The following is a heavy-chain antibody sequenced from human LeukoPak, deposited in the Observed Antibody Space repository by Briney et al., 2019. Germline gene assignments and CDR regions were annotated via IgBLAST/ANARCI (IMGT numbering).Heavy chain of an antibody. CDR1: GGSISSGSYY. Sequence: SETLSLTCTVSGGSISSGSYYWSWIRQPAGKGLEWIGRIYTSGCTNYNPSLKSRVTISVDTPKNQFSLKLSSVTAADTAVYYCARERITMVRGVIITGWFDPWGQGTLVTVSS. CDR2: IYTSGCT. V-gene: IGHV4-61*02. J-gene: IGHJ5*02. CDR3: ARERITMVRGVIITGWFDP. D-gene: IGHD3-10*01.